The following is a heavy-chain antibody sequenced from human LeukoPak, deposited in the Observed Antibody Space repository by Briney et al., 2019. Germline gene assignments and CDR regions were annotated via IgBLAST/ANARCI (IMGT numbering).Heavy chain of an antibody. V-gene: IGHV3-48*03. CDR2: ISSSGSTI. J-gene: IGHJ4*02. D-gene: IGHD3-3*01. Sequence: GGSLRLSCAASGFTFSSYEMNWVRQAPGKGLEWVSYISSSGSTIYYADSVKGRFTISRDNAKNSLYLQMNSLRAEDTAVCYCARDLSITIFSLGYWGQGTLVTVSS. CDR1: GFTFSSYE. CDR3: ARDLSITIFSLGY.